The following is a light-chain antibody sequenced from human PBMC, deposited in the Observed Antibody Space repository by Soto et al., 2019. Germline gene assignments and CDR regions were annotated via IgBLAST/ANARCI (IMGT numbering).Light chain of an antibody. Sequence: EIVMTQSPATLSVSPGERATLSCRASQSLGSNLAWYQQKPGQAPRLLIYGASTRATGIPARFSGSGSGTDFTITIRRLQSEAFAVYHCQQYNNSWRFGQGTKVEIK. J-gene: IGKJ1*01. CDR2: GAS. CDR3: QQYNNSWR. CDR1: QSLGSN. V-gene: IGKV3-15*01.